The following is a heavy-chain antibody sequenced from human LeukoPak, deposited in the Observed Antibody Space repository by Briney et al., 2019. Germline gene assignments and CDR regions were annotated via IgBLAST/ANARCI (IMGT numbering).Heavy chain of an antibody. CDR2: LYPEDGQI. CDR3: ATGGVWDLLGY. D-gene: IGHD1-26*01. J-gene: IGHJ4*01. Sequence: ASVQVSCKLSLHTLTHLSTHCVRQAPAQALERMGGLYPEDGQIIYAQQFQGRVTVTKDTSTDTAYMELSSLRSEDTAVYYCATGGVWDLLGYWGQGTLVTVSS. CDR1: LHTLTHLS. V-gene: IGHV1-24*01.